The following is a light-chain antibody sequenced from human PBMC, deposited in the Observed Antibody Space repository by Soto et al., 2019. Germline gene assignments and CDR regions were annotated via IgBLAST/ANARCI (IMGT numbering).Light chain of an antibody. CDR1: QSVSSSY. J-gene: IGKJ5*01. V-gene: IGKV3-20*01. CDR3: QQYNSWTAIT. Sequence: EIVLTQSPGTLSLSPGERATLSCRASQSVSSSYLAWYQQKPGQAPRLLIYDASTRATGIPDRFSGGGSGTEFTLTISSLQSEDFVVYYCQQYNSWTAITVGQGTRLE. CDR2: DAS.